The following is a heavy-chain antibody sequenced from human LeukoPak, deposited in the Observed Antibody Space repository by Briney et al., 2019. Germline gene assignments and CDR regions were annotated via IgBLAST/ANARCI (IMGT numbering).Heavy chain of an antibody. CDR2: IYYSGST. CDR3: ARQVTTYYYDSSGYTIFDY. J-gene: IGHJ4*02. Sequence: ASETLSLTCTVSGGSISSSSYYWGWIRQPPGKGLEWIGSIYYSGSTYYNPSLKSRVTISVDTSKNQFSMKLSSVTAADTAVYYCARQVTTYYYDSSGYTIFDYWGQGTLVTVSS. CDR1: GGSISSSSYY. D-gene: IGHD3-22*01. V-gene: IGHV4-39*01.